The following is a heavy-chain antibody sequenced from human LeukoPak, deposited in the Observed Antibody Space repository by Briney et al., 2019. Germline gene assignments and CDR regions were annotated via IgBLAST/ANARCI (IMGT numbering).Heavy chain of an antibody. D-gene: IGHD5-18*01. J-gene: IGHJ4*02. CDR1: GGSISSSNW. CDR3: ARLNTDMVMFDY. Sequence: SGTLSLTCAVSGGSISSSNWWSWVRQPPGKGLEWIGEIYHSGSTNYNPSLKSRVTISADTSKNQFSLKLSSVTAADTAVYYCARLNTDMVMFDYWGQGTLVTVSS. V-gene: IGHV4-4*02. CDR2: IYHSGST.